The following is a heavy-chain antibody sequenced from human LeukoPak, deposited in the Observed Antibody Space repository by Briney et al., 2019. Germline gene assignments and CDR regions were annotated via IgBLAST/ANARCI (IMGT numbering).Heavy chain of an antibody. V-gene: IGHV1-3*01. CDR2: INAGNGNT. D-gene: IGHD1-1*01. CDR1: GYTFTSYA. Sequence: ASVKASCKASGYTFTSYAMHWVRQAPGQRLEWMGWINAGNGNTKYSQKFQGRVTITRDTSASTACMELSSLRSEDTAVYYCARAVSGSDHDINWFDPWGQGTLVTVSS. J-gene: IGHJ5*02. CDR3: ARAVSGSDHDINWFDP.